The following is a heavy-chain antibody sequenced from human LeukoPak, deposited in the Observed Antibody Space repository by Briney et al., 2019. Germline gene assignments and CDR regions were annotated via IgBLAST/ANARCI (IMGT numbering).Heavy chain of an antibody. CDR3: AKDIYRGLDMATRPDY. D-gene: IGHD5-24*01. CDR2: ISGDAGST. J-gene: IGHJ4*02. Sequence: GGSLRLSCAASGFTFDDYAMRWVRQAPGKGLEWVSLISGDAGSTYYADSVKGRFTISRDDSKNSLYLQMNRLRTEDTAFYYCAKDIYRGLDMATRPDYWGQGTLVTVSS. CDR1: GFTFDDYA. V-gene: IGHV3-43*02.